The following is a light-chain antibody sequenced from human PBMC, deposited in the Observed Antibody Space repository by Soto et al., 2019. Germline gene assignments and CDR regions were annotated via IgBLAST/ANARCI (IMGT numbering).Light chain of an antibody. Sequence: QSALTQPASVSGSPGQSITISCTGTSSDIGAYNFVSWYQHHAGKAPKLMIFDVSNRPSGVSNRFSGSKSGNTASLAISGLQAEDEADYYCSSYTTSTTLVFGGGTQLTVL. J-gene: IGLJ2*01. CDR3: SSYTTSTTLV. V-gene: IGLV2-14*03. CDR2: DVS. CDR1: SSDIGAYNF.